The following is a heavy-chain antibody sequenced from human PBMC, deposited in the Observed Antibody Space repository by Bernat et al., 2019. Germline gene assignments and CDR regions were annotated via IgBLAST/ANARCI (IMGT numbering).Heavy chain of an antibody. CDR1: GFTFSTYG. CDR3: ARELIGGLEY. CDR2: IRFDGSNQ. V-gene: IGHV3-30*02. J-gene: IGHJ4*02. D-gene: IGHD3-10*01. Sequence: QVQLVESGGGVVQPGGSLRLSCAASGFTFSTYGMHWVRQAPGKGLEWVAFIRFDGSNQYYADSVKGRFTVSRDNSKNTLFLQMNRVRPGDTAMYYCARELIGGLEYWGQGTLVSVSS.